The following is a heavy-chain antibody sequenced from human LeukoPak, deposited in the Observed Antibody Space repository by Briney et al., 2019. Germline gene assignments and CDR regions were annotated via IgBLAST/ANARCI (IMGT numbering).Heavy chain of an antibody. J-gene: IGHJ6*03. D-gene: IGHD2-2*02. Sequence: SETLSLTCTVSGGSISYSNSYWGWIRQPPGKGLEWIGNIYFSGSTYYKQSLKSRVTISVDTSKNQFSLKLRSVTAADTAVYYCARHLAGYNYYYYYMDVWGKGTTVTISS. CDR1: GGSISYSNSY. V-gene: IGHV4-39*07. CDR2: IYFSGST. CDR3: ARHLAGYNYYYYYMDV.